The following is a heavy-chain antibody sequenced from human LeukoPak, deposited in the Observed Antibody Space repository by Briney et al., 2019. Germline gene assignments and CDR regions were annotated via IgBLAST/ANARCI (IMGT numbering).Heavy chain of an antibody. CDR2: ISSSSSYI. D-gene: IGHD3-22*01. CDR3: ARDRFDPYTYDSSGYYYPYDY. CDR1: GFTFSSYS. J-gene: IGHJ4*02. Sequence: GGSLRLSCAASGFTFSSYSMNWVRQAPGKGLEWVSSISSSSSYIYYADSVKGRFTISRDNAKNSLYLQMNSLRAEDTAVYYCARDRFDPYTYDSSGYYYPYDYWGQGTLVTVSS. V-gene: IGHV3-21*01.